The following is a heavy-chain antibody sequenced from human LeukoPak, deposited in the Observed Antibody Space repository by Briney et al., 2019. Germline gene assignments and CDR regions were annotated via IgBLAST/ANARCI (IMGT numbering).Heavy chain of an antibody. V-gene: IGHV3-23*01. CDR1: GFTFNYA. CDR2: ISGSGGST. CDR3: AKHADGSGRPRAGFDH. J-gene: IGHJ4*02. D-gene: IGHD3-22*01. Sequence: GGSLRLSCAASGFTFNYAMTWARQPPGKGLEWVSAISGSGGSTYYEDSVKGRFTISKDNSKNTPYLLMSSLRPEDTAVYYCAKHADGSGRPRAGFDHWGQGTLVTVSS.